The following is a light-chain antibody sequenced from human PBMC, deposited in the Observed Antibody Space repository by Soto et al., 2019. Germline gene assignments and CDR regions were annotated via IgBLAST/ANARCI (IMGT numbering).Light chain of an antibody. CDR3: QQYHDWPFT. CDR2: DVS. J-gene: IGKJ4*01. Sequence: EIVMTQSPATLSVSPGERATLSCSASQSVSSNFAWYQQRPAQAPRLLIYDVSTRATGVPTRFSGSRSGTELTLNISSLQSEDFAVYYCQQYHDWPFTFGGATRVDIK. CDR1: QSVSSN. V-gene: IGKV3D-15*01.